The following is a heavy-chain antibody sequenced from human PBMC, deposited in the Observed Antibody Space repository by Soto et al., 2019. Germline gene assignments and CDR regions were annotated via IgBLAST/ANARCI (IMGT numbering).Heavy chain of an antibody. CDR3: ARATKSSHRPRRRHSSSSGGYYFDY. J-gene: IGHJ4*02. CDR2: IYYSGST. CDR1: GGSISSYY. Sequence: QVQLQESGPGLVKPSETLSLTCTVSGGSISSYYWSWIRQPPGKGLEWIGYIYYSGSTNYNPSLKGRVTISVDTSKNQFSLKLSSVTAADTGVYYCARATKSSHRPRRRHSSSSGGYYFDYWGQGTLVTVSS. V-gene: IGHV4-59*01. D-gene: IGHD6-6*01.